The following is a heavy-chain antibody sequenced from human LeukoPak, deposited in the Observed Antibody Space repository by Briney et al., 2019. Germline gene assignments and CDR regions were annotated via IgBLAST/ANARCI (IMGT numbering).Heavy chain of an antibody. D-gene: IGHD1-26*01. J-gene: IGHJ4*02. Sequence: SETLSLTCAVSGGSISSGGYSWSWIRQPPGKGLEWIGYIYYSGSTNYNPSLKSRVTISVDTSKNQFSLKLSSVAAADTAVYYCARDDSGLDYWGQGTLVTVSS. CDR3: ARDDSGLDY. CDR1: GGSISSGGYS. V-gene: IGHV4-61*08. CDR2: IYYSGST.